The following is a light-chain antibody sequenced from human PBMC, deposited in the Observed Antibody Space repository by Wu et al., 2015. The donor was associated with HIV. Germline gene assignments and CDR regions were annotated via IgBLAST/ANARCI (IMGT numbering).Light chain of an antibody. CDR3: QQRTTSIA. V-gene: IGKV3-15*01. Sequence: EIVMTQSPATLSVSPGERVTLSCRASQSVRDDLAWYQQKPGQAPRLLIYGISTRATGVPARFSDSRSGTDFTLTIDSLEPEDFAVYYCQQRTTSIAFGQGTRLDLK. CDR2: GIS. CDR1: QSVRDD. J-gene: IGKJ5*01.